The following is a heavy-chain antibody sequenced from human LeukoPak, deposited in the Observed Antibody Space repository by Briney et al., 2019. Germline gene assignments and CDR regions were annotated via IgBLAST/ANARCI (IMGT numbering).Heavy chain of an antibody. CDR1: GGSISSSSYY. Sequence: SETLSLTCTVSGGSISSSSYYWGWIRQPPGKELEFIGSIYYSGSTYYNPSLKSRVTISVDTSKNQFSLKLSSVTAADTALYYCARHLGSIVWYKWFDPWGQGTLVTVSS. CDR2: IYYSGST. D-gene: IGHD1-14*01. J-gene: IGHJ5*02. V-gene: IGHV4-39*01. CDR3: ARHLGSIVWYKWFDP.